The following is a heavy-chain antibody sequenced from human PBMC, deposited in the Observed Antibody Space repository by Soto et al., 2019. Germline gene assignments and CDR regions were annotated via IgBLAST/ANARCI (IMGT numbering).Heavy chain of an antibody. J-gene: IGHJ6*02. D-gene: IGHD6-6*01. CDR1: GFTFSSYS. Sequence: GGSLRLSCAASGFTFSSYSMNWVRQAPGKGLEWVSSISSSSSYIYYADSVKGRFTISRDNAKNSLYLQMNSLRAEDTAVYYCAREGGYSSSGLDYYYYGMDVCGQVTTVTASS. V-gene: IGHV3-21*01. CDR3: AREGGYSSSGLDYYYYGMDV. CDR2: ISSSSSYI.